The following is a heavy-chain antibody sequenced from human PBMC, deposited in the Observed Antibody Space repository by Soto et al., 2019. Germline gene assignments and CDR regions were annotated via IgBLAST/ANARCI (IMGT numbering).Heavy chain of an antibody. J-gene: IGHJ4*02. V-gene: IGHV1-18*01. CDR3: ARWRETAMVRDY. Sequence: QVQLVQSGAEVKKPGASVTVSCTASGYTFTSYGISWVRQAPGQGVEWKGWISAYNVNTHSARKLQVRVTMTTDTSPSTGDMEPRSLRPADTAVYCCARWRETAMVRDYWGQGTLVTVSS. CDR1: GYTFTSYG. CDR2: ISAYNVNT. D-gene: IGHD5-18*01.